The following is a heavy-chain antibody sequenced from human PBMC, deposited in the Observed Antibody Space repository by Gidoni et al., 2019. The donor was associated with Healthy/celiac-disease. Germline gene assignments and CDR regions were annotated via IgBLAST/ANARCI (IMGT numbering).Heavy chain of an antibody. CDR3: ARAKGYSSSSPPGPY. CDR1: GYTFTSYG. J-gene: IGHJ4*02. Sequence: QVQLVQSGAEVKKPGAAVKVSFKPSGYTFTSYGISWVRQAPGQGLEWMGWISAYNVNTNYAQKLQGRVTMTTDTSTSTAYMELRSLRSDDTAVYYCARAKGYSSSSPPGPYWGQGTLVTVSS. V-gene: IGHV1-18*01. CDR2: ISAYNVNT. D-gene: IGHD6-6*01.